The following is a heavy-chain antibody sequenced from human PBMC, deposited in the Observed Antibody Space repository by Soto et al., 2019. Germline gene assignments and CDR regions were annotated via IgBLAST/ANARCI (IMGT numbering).Heavy chain of an antibody. CDR2: SNPGSGDT. CDR3: ARMESFGSVNWFDS. V-gene: IGHV1-8*02. Sequence: PVKFACKASGYSFTNNVVSWMRQATRQGLEWKGWSNPGSGDTGYAQKCQGRVTMTRDISIDTAYTELKSLTSEDTALYYHARMESFGSVNWFDSWLQGTVVTVSS. J-gene: IGHJ5*01. D-gene: IGHD3-10*01. CDR1: GYSFTNNV.